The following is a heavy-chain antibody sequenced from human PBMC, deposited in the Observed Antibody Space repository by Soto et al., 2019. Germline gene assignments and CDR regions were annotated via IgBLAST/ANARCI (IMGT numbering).Heavy chain of an antibody. V-gene: IGHV3-30*04. CDR2: ISYEGSNQ. J-gene: IGHJ6*02. Sequence: QPGGSLRLSCAASGFTLRSYAMHWVRQAPGKGLEWVAVISYEGSNQYYADSVKGRFTLTRDNSKKTLDLQMNSLRPDDTAVYYCARSPSYYGIDVWGQGTSVTVSS. CDR1: GFTLRSYA. CDR3: ARSPSYYGIDV.